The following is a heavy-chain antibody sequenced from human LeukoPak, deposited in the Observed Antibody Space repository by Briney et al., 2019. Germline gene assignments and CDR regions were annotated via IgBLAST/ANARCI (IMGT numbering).Heavy chain of an antibody. J-gene: IGHJ1*01. V-gene: IGHV3-9*01. Sequence: AGGSLRLSCAASGFTFDNYAMNWVRQVPGKGLEWISLISWNSGTIGYADSVKGRFTISRDNANNFLYLQMNSLRAEDTALYYCARAYKDRSLAGKKEFFQHWGQGTPVTVSS. D-gene: IGHD6-19*01. CDR2: ISWNSGTI. CDR3: ARAYKDRSLAGKKEFFQH. CDR1: GFTFDNYA.